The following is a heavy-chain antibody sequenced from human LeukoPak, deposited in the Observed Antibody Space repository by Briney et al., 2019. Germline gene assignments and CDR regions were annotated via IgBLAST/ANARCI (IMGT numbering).Heavy chain of an antibody. D-gene: IGHD3-10*01. CDR3: ARVAKDYYGSGSSYYFDY. J-gene: IGHJ4*02. CDR2: IYYSGST. CDR1: GGSISSYY. Sequence: PSETLSLTCTVSGGSISSYYWSWIRQPPGKGLECIGYIYYSGSTNYNPSLKSRVTISVDTSKNQFSLKLSSVTAADTAVYYCARVAKDYYGSGSSYYFDYWGQGTLVTVSS. V-gene: IGHV4-59*01.